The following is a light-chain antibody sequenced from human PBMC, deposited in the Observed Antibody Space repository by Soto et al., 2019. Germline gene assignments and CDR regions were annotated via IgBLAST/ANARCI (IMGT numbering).Light chain of an antibody. CDR1: QSLLHRNGYNY. V-gene: IGKV2-28*01. J-gene: IGKJ5*01. CDR2: LGS. Sequence: EIVLTQSPLSLSVTPGESSSISCRSTQSLLHRNGYNYLDWYLQKPGQSPQLLIYLGSDRSSGVPDRFSGSGSGADFTLKISRVEAEDVGIYYCMQALETPITFGQGTRLE. CDR3: MQALETPIT.